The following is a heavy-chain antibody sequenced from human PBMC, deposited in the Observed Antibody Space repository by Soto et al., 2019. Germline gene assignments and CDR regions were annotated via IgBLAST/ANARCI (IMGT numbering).Heavy chain of an antibody. D-gene: IGHD3-9*01. V-gene: IGHV3-30*18. CDR2: VSYDGSKE. CDR3: ANILGYHTWDADGFDG. CDR1: VFIFTNYG. Sequence: VGSLRLSCESSVFIFTNYGMHCVRHSPGKCLEWVAVVSYDGSKEYYADSVKGRFTISRDNSKNMVYLQMSSLRVEDTAVYFCANILGYHTWDADGFDGWGQGTMVTVSS. J-gene: IGHJ3*01.